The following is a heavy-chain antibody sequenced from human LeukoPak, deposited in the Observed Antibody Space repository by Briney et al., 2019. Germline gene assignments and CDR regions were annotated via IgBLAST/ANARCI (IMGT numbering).Heavy chain of an antibody. V-gene: IGHV3-7*01. Sequence: GGSLRLSCAASGFTFSIYWMSWVRQAPGKGLEWVANIKVDGSERYYVDSVKGRFTISRDNAKNSLYLQMNSLRAEDTAVYYCARGLPYYDVWGQGTLVTVSS. D-gene: IGHD3-10*02. CDR1: GFTFSIYW. J-gene: IGHJ4*02. CDR2: IKVDGSER. CDR3: ARGLPYYDV.